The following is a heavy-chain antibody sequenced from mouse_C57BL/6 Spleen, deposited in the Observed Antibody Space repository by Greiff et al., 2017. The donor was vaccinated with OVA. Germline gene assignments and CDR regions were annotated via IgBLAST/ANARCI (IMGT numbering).Heavy chain of an antibody. CDR3: TRRGPSYGAY. CDR1: GYTFTDYE. CDR2: IDPETGGT. Sequence: VKVVESGAELVRPGASVTLSCKASGYTFTDYEMHWVKQTPVHGLEWIGAIDPETGGTAYNQKFKGKAILTADKSSSTAYMELRSLTSEDSAVYYCTRRGPSYGAYWGQGTLVTVSA. J-gene: IGHJ3*01. D-gene: IGHD1-1*01. V-gene: IGHV1-15*01.